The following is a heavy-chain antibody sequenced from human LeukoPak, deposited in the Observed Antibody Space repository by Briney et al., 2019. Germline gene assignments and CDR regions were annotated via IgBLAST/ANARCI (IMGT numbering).Heavy chain of an antibody. J-gene: IGHJ5*02. CDR1: VFSFSAAA. V-gene: IGHV3-73*01. D-gene: IGHD2-2*01. Sequence: GGSLRLPCAASVFSFSAAARQWVRQAPREGREWVGHITSKRDKYEPVYAASVEGRFTISRDDSKTTTYLQMTSLKTEDTALCRCTRLGGRSPDLIIVPGANTLKWYEPSGEGTLVSASS. CDR3: TRLGGRSPDLIIVPGANTLKWYEP. CDR2: ITSKRDKYEP.